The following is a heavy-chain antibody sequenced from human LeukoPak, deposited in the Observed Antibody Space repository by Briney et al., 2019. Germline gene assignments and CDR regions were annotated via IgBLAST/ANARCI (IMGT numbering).Heavy chain of an antibody. J-gene: IGHJ4*02. V-gene: IGHV4-39*07. Sequence: PSETLSLTCTVSGGSISSSSYYWGWIRQPPGKGLEWIGEINHSGSTNYNPSLKSRVTISVDTSKNQFSLKLSSVTAADTAVYYCVSYPGYWGQGTLVTVSS. CDR2: INHSGST. CDR3: VSYPGY. CDR1: GGSISSSSYY.